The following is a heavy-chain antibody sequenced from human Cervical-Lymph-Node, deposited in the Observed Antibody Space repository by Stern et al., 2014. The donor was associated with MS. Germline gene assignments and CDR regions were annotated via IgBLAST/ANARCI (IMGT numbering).Heavy chain of an antibody. J-gene: IGHJ3*02. CDR2: IYSSGST. CDR3: ARGNYDVLTDNGGHGFDI. V-gene: IGHV4-61*02. D-gene: IGHD3-9*01. CDR1: GGSISSGNYY. Sequence: QVQLVESGPGLVKPSQTLSLTCTVSGGSISSGNYYWSWIRQPAGEGLEWIGRIYSSGSTQYNPPLKSRVTISADTSKNQFSPWLSSVTAADTAVYYCARGNYDVLTDNGGHGFDIWGQGTMVTVSS.